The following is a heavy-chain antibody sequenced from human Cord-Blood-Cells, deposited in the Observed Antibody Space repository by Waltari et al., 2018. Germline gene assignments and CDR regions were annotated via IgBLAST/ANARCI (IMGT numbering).Heavy chain of an antibody. D-gene: IGHD1-26*01. J-gene: IGHJ2*01. CDR3: ARGRAVPGHWYFDL. Sequence: QVQLQESGPGLVKPSETLSLTCTVSGGSISSYYWSWIRQPPGKGLEWIGYIYYSGSTNYNPSLKSRVTISVDTSKNQFSLKLSSVTAADTAVYYCARGRAVPGHWYFDLWGRGTLVIVSS. CDR1: GGSISSYY. V-gene: IGHV4-59*01. CDR2: IYYSGST.